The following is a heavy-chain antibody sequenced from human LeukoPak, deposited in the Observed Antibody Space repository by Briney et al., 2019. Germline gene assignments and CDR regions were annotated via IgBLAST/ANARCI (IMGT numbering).Heavy chain of an antibody. J-gene: IGHJ4*02. CDR2: VYPRDSDT. D-gene: IGHD1-1*01. CDR1: GYSFTIYW. Sequence: GESLKISCKGSGYSFTIYWIGWVRQVPGKGLEWMGIVYPRDSDTRYSPSFQGQVTISADKSISTAYLQWSSLKASDTAVYYCARPGERSRRDWNLDQWGQGTLVTVSS. CDR3: ARPGERSRRDWNLDQ. V-gene: IGHV5-51*01.